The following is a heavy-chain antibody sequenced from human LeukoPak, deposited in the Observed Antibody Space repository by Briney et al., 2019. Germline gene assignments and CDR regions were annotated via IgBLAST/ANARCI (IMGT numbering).Heavy chain of an antibody. J-gene: IGHJ6*03. V-gene: IGHV4-61*02. CDR1: GGSISSGSYY. CDR2: IYTSGST. Sequence: PSQTLSLTCTVSGGSISSGSYYWSWIRQPAGKGLEWIGRIYTSGSTNYNPSLKSRVTISVDTSKNQFSLKLSSVTAADTAVYYCARDTFLLVRGVAENYYYYYMDVWGKGTTVTISS. CDR3: ARDTFLLVRGVAENYYYYYMDV. D-gene: IGHD3-10*01.